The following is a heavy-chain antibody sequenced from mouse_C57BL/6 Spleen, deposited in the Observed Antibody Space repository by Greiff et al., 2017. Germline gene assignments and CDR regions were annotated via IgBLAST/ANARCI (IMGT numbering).Heavy chain of an antibody. V-gene: IGHV5-4*03. J-gene: IGHJ2*01. CDR3: ARGGDEYYFDY. CDR2: INDGGSYT. CDR1: GFTFSSYA. D-gene: IGHD3-3*01. Sequence: EVKLMESGGGLVKPGGSLKLSCAASGFTFSSYAMSWVRQTPEKRLAWVATINDGGSYTYYPDNVKGRFTISRDNAKNHLYLQMSHLKSEDTAMYYCARGGDEYYFDYWGQGTTLTVSS.